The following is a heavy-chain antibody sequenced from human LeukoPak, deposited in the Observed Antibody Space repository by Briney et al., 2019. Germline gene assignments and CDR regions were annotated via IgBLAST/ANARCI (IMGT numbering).Heavy chain of an antibody. CDR2: IRSRANNYAT. CDR3: LGALEY. Sequence: PGGSLRLSCAASGFTFSGSAMHWVRQASGKGLEWVGRIRSRANNYATAYTASVKGRFTISRDDSKNTAYLQMNSLKTEDSAVYYCLGALEYWGQGTLVTVSS. D-gene: IGHD1-26*01. V-gene: IGHV3-73*01. CDR1: GFTFSGSA. J-gene: IGHJ4*02.